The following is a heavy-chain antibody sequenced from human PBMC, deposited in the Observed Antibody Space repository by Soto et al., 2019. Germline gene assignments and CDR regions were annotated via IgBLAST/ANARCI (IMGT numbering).Heavy chain of an antibody. CDR2: IDGSGNVK. J-gene: IGHJ4*02. Sequence: GGSLRLSCAASGFTLSDYAMIWVRQAPGKGLEWVSVIDGSGNVKIYADSVEGRFIISRDSSKNMLYLQMNSLAVDDTAVYYCVRKGYETGWYYDQWGQGTLVTVSS. V-gene: IGHV3-23*01. CDR3: VRKGYETGWYYDQ. CDR1: GFTLSDYA. D-gene: IGHD6-19*01.